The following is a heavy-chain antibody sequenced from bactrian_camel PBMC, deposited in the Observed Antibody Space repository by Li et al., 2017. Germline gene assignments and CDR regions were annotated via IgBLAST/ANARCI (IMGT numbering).Heavy chain of an antibody. V-gene: IGHV3S40*01. J-gene: IGHJ6*01. Sequence: VQLVESGGGLVLPGGSLRLSCVVSGFTFSSREMSWVRQAPGKGLEWIAGVDRGDRRAYYADSVKGRFTISRDNAENTLYLQMNSVKTEDSAVYFCARGFNDFAYWGQGTQVTVS. CDR2: VDRGDRRA. CDR3: ARGFNDFAY. D-gene: IGHD1*01. CDR1: GFTFSSRE.